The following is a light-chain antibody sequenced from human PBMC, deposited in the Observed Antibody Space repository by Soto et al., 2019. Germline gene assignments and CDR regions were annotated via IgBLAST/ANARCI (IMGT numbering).Light chain of an antibody. Sequence: DIQITQSPSSLSSSVLERFTISCQASQGISRSLAWYQQKPGKAPKPLIYAASSLQSGVPSRFSGSGFGTDFTLTISSLQPEDSAIYYCQQADTFPITFGQGTRLEI. CDR1: QGISRS. CDR3: QQADTFPIT. CDR2: AAS. V-gene: IGKV1D-12*01. J-gene: IGKJ5*01.